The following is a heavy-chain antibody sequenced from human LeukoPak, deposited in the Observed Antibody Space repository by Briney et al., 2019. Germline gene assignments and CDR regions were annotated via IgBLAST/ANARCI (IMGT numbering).Heavy chain of an antibody. J-gene: IGHJ4*02. CDR2: INHSGST. CDR1: GGSFSGYY. D-gene: IGHD1-20*01. CDR3: ARGVTGAFDY. Sequence: SETLSLTCAVYGGSFSGYYWSWIRQPPGKGLEWIGEINHSGSTNYNPSLKSRVTISVDTSKNQFSLKLSSVTAADTAVYYCARGVTGAFDYWGQGTLVTVSS. V-gene: IGHV4-34*01.